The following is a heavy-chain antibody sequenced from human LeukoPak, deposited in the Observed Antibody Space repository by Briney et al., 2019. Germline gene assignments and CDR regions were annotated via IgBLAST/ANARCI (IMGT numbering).Heavy chain of an antibody. Sequence: GGSLRLSCAASGFTFSSYAMSWVRQAPGKGLEWVSAISGSGGSTYYADPVKGRFTISRDNSKNTLYLQMNSLRAEDTAVYYCAKSLDYSSSWYVGYWGQGTLVTVSS. CDR1: GFTFSSYA. V-gene: IGHV3-23*01. J-gene: IGHJ4*02. CDR2: ISGSGGST. CDR3: AKSLDYSSSWYVGY. D-gene: IGHD6-13*01.